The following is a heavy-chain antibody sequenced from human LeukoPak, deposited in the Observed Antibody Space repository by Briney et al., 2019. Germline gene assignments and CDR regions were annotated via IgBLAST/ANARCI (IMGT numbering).Heavy chain of an antibody. CDR3: ARGGIAARRRSFDY. J-gene: IGHJ4*02. V-gene: IGHV4-34*01. D-gene: IGHD6-6*01. Sequence: KTSETLSLTCAVYGGSFSGYYWSWIRQPPGKGLEWIGEINHSGGTNYNPSLKSRVTISVDTSKNQFSLKLSSVTAADTAVYYCARGGIAARRRSFDYWGQGTLVTVSS. CDR2: INHSGGT. CDR1: GGSFSGYY.